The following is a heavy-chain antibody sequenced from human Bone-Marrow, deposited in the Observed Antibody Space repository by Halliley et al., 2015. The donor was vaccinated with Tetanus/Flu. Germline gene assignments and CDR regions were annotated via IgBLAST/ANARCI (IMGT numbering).Heavy chain of an antibody. Sequence: LEYVSAISSHGRNTYYADSVKGRFAISRDDSNNLLYLQMSSLRPEDTAIYHCVNDIFDQILTSYWGQGAPVTVSS. CDR3: VNDIFDQILTSY. D-gene: IGHD3-3*01. CDR2: ISSHGRNT. V-gene: IGHV3-64D*06. J-gene: IGHJ4*02.